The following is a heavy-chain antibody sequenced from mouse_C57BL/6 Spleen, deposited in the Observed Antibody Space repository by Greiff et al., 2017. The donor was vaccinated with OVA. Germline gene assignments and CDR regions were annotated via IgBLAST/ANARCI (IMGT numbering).Heavy chain of an antibody. Sequence: QVQLQQPGAELVKPGASVKLSCKASGYTFTSYWMHWVKQRPGRGLEWIGRIDPNSGGTKYNEKFKSKATLTVDKPSSTAYMQLSSLTSEDSAVYNGAREGDSGSSVSWYFEVWGTGTTGTVSS. CDR3: AREGDSGSSVSWYFEV. D-gene: IGHD3-3*01. CDR1: GYTFTSYW. CDR2: IDPNSGGT. J-gene: IGHJ1*03. V-gene: IGHV1-72*01.